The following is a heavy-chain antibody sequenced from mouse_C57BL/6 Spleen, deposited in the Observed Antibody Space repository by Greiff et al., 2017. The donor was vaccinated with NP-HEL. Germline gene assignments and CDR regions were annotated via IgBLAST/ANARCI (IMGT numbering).Heavy chain of an antibody. Sequence: QVQLQQPGAELVKPGASVKLSCKASGYTFTSYWMHWVKQRPGQGLEWIGMIHPNSGSTNYNEKFKSKATLTVDKSSSTAYMQLSSLTSEDSAVYYCARKAYYGSSPYFDYWGQGTTLTVSS. CDR1: GYTFTSYW. V-gene: IGHV1-64*01. CDR3: ARKAYYGSSPYFDY. J-gene: IGHJ2*01. D-gene: IGHD1-1*01. CDR2: IHPNSGST.